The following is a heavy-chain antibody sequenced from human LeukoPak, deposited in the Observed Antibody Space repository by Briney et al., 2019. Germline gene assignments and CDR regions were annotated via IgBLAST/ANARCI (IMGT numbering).Heavy chain of an antibody. CDR1: GSSITSYY. D-gene: IGHD3-10*01. CDR2: ISNSGTN. Sequence: PSETLSLTCAVSGSSITSYYWSWIRQPPGKGLEWIGDISNSGTNNYNPSLKSRVTISVDKSKKQVSLRLKSLTAADTAVYFCAGAALTNQYASGAFHHWGQGPLVTVSS. J-gene: IGHJ1*01. V-gene: IGHV4-59*01. CDR3: AGAALTNQYASGAFHH.